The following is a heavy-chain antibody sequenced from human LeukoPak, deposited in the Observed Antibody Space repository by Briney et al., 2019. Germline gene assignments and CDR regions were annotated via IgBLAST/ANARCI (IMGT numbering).Heavy chain of an antibody. CDR2: ISAYNGNT. J-gene: IGHJ5*02. V-gene: IGHV1-18*01. Sequence: ASVKVSCKASGYTFTSYGISWVRQAPGQGLEWMGWISAYNGNTNYAQKLQGRVTMTTDTSTSTAYMELRSLRSDDTAVYYCARDRYCSGGSCCSFTSNGWFDPWGQGTLVTVSS. D-gene: IGHD2-15*01. CDR1: GYTFTSYG. CDR3: ARDRYCSGGSCCSFTSNGWFDP.